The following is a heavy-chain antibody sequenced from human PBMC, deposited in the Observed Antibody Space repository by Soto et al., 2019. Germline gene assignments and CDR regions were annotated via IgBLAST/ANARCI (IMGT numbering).Heavy chain of an antibody. V-gene: IGHV3-48*01. CDR1: GFTFSSYS. Sequence: GGSLRLSCAASGFTFSSYSMNWVRQAPGKGLEWVSYISSSSSTIYYADSVKGRFTISRDNAKNSLYLQMNSLRAEDTAVYYCATARPRLLWFGESKGPGDITDIWGQGTMVTVSS. D-gene: IGHD3-10*01. J-gene: IGHJ3*02. CDR2: ISSSSSTI. CDR3: ATARPRLLWFGESKGPGDITDI.